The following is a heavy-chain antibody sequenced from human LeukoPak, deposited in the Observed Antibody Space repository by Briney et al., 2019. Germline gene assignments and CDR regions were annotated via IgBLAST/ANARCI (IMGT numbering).Heavy chain of an antibody. D-gene: IGHD6-19*01. Sequence: PSETLSLTCTVSGGSISSSSYYWGWIRQPPGKGLEWIGSIYYSGSTYYNPSLKSRVTISVDTSKNQFSLKLSSVTAADTAVYYCARQAIGYSSGPFDYWGQGTLVTVSS. CDR3: ARQAIGYSSGPFDY. CDR1: GGSISSSSYY. V-gene: IGHV4-39*01. CDR2: IYYSGST. J-gene: IGHJ4*02.